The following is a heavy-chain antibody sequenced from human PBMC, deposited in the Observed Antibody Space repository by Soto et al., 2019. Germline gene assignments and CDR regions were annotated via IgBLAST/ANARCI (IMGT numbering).Heavy chain of an antibody. CDR1: GFTFSSYW. D-gene: IGHD3-10*01. CDR2: IKQDGSEK. CDR3: ARDYHGSGSYAFDM. Sequence: GGSLRLSCAASGFTFSSYWMSWVRQAPGKGLEWVANIKQDGSEKYYVESVKGRFTISRDNAEKSLYLQMNSLRAEDTAVYYCARDYHGSGSYAFDMWGQGTMVTVSS. J-gene: IGHJ3*02. V-gene: IGHV3-7*05.